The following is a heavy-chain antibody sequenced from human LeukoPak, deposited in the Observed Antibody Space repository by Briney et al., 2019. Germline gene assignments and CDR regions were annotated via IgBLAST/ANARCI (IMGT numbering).Heavy chain of an antibody. Sequence: ASVKVSCKASGYTFTSYYMHWVRQAPGQGLEWMGIINPSGGSTSYAQKFQGRVTMTRDTSTSTVYMELSSLRSEDTAVYYCAGGTPITMVRGVITPWMSWGQGTLVTVSS. D-gene: IGHD3-10*01. CDR2: INPSGGST. J-gene: IGHJ4*02. CDR1: GYTFTSYY. V-gene: IGHV1-46*01. CDR3: AGGTPITMVRGVITPWMS.